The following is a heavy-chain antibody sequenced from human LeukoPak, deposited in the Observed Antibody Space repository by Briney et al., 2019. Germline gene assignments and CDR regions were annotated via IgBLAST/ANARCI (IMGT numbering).Heavy chain of an antibody. CDR1: GGNLGGNA. CDR3: AKDIFRWSFDY. V-gene: IGHV3-23*01. J-gene: IGHJ4*02. D-gene: IGHD2-21*01. CDR2: LEGSTDNT. Sequence: GGSLRLSCAASGGNLGGNAMDWVRQAPGKGLEWVSALEGSTDNTHYADSVRGRSTVSRDTSKSTLFLQMNSLRADDTATYFCAKDIFRWSFDYWAQGVLVTVSS.